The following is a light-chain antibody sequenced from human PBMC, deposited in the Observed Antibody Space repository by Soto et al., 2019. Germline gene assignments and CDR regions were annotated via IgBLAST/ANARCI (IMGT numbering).Light chain of an antibody. V-gene: IGLV6-57*04. Sequence: NFLLTQPHSVSESPGKTITISCTRSSGNIASNYVQWYQQRPGGAPTTVIYDDDQRPSGVPDRFSGSIDSSSNSASLTISGLKTEDEADYHCQSYVGTTVVFGGGTKLTVL. CDR1: SGNIASNY. J-gene: IGLJ2*01. CDR2: DDD. CDR3: QSYVGTTVV.